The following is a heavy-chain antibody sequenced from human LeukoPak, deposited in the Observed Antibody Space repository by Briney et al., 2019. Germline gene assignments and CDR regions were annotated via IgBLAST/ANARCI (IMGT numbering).Heavy chain of an antibody. CDR2: INPNSGGT. J-gene: IGHJ5*02. D-gene: IGHD1-7*01. CDR3: ARDVTGTMSGWFDA. V-gene: IGHV1-2*02. CDR1: AYTFTVYY. Sequence: GASVTLSCKASAYTFTVYYMHLVRQPPGQGLEWMGLINPNSGGTNYAQKVPGRVTMTRDTSISTAYMELSRLRSDDTAVYYCARDVTGTMSGWFDAWGQGTLVTVSS.